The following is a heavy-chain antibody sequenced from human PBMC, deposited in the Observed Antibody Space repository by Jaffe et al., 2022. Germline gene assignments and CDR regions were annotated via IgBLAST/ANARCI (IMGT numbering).Heavy chain of an antibody. CDR3: AKDLRFIFPGSGQTNWFDP. D-gene: IGHD6-19*01. CDR2: IRYDGSNK. V-gene: IGHV3-30*02. J-gene: IGHJ5*02. Sequence: QVQLVESGGGVVQPGGSLRLSCAASGFTFSSYGMHWVRQAPGKGLEWVAFIRYDGSNKYYADSVKGRFTISRDNSKNTLYLQMNSLRAEDTAVYYCAKDLRFIFPGSGQTNWFDPWGQGTLVTVSS. CDR1: GFTFSSYG.